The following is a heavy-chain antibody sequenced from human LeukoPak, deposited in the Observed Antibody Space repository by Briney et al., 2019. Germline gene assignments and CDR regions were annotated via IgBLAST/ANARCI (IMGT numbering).Heavy chain of an antibody. Sequence: SGPTQVKPTQTLTLTCTFSGFSLTTSRVSVGWSRQPPGKALEWLALIFWDDDKRYSPSLENRLTLTKYTSKNQVVLTMTNMDPVDTATYFCVHRLGLVYFDYWSQGTLVTVSS. CDR2: IFWDDDK. CDR3: VHRLGLVYFDY. V-gene: IGHV2-5*02. CDR1: GFSLTTSRVS. J-gene: IGHJ4*02. D-gene: IGHD2-8*02.